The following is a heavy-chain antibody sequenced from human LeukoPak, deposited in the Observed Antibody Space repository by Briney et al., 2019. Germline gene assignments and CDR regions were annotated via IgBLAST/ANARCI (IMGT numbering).Heavy chain of an antibody. CDR3: ARVPTAGRGFDC. Sequence: GGSLRLSCAASGFNFTNHWMSWVRQAPGKGLQWVANINQAGSQIYYVDSVKGRFTISRDNAKNSLHLQMNSLSAEDTALYYCARVPTAGRGFDCWGQGTLVTVSS. V-gene: IGHV3-7*03. CDR2: INQAGSQI. D-gene: IGHD6-13*01. CDR1: GFNFTNHW. J-gene: IGHJ4*02.